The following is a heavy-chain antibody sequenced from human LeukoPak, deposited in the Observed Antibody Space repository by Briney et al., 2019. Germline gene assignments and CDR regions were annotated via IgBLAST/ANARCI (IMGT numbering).Heavy chain of an antibody. J-gene: IGHJ3*02. V-gene: IGHV3-23*01. CDR1: GFTFSSYA. CDR2: ISGSGGST. CDR3: ARSNYYDFWSGYTGGAFDI. D-gene: IGHD3-3*01. Sequence: PGGSLRLSCAASGFTFSSYAMSWVRQAPGKGLEWVSAISGSGGSTYYADSVKGRFTISRDNSKNTLYLQMNSLRAEDTAVYYCARSNYYDFWSGYTGGAFDIWGQGTMVTVSS.